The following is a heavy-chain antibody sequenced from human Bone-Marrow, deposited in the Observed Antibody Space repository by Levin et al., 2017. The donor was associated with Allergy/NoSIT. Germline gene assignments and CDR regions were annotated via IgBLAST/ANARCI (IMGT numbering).Heavy chain of an antibody. CDR1: GGTFSSYA. CDR3: ARSHRVGAVDAFDI. D-gene: IGHD3-16*01. J-gene: IGHJ3*02. V-gene: IGHV1-69*04. Sequence: KISCTASGGTFSSYAIVWVRQAPGQGLEWMGRIIPILNIANYPQKFQGRVTITADKSTNTAHMELTSLRSEDTAVYYCARSHRVGAVDAFDIWGQGTMVTVSS. CDR2: IIPILNIA.